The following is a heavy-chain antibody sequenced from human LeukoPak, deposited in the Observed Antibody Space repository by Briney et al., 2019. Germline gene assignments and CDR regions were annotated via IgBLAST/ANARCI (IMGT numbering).Heavy chain of an antibody. CDR1: GYTFTSYG. J-gene: IGHJ6*03. CDR2: ISAYNGNT. D-gene: IGHD4-11*01. Sequence: ASVKVSCKASGYTFTSYGISWVRQAPGQGLEWMGWISAYNGNTNYAQKLQGRVTMTTDTSTSTAYMELRSLRSDDTAVYYCARAARSSNYLYYYYYMDVWGKGTTVTVSS. CDR3: ARAARSSNYLYYYYYMDV. V-gene: IGHV1-18*01.